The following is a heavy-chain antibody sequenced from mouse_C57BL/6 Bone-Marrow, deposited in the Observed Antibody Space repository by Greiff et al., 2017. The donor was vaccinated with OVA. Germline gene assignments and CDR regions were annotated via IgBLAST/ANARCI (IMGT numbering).Heavy chain of an antibody. V-gene: IGHV1-26*01. D-gene: IGHD2-4*01. Sequence: EVQLQQSGPELVKPGASVKISCKASGYTFTDYYMNWVKQSHGKSLEWIGDINPNNGGTSYNQKFKGKATLTVDKSSSTAYMELRSLTSGHSAVYYCAKSPLYYNYGYAMAYWGQGTSVTVSS. CDR2: INPNNGGT. CDR1: GYTFTDYY. J-gene: IGHJ4*01. CDR3: AKSPLYYNYGYAMAY.